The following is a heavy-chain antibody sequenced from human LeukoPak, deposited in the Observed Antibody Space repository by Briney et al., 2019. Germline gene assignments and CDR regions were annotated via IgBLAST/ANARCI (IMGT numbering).Heavy chain of an antibody. Sequence: SETLSLTCTVSGGSISSYYWSWIRQPPGKGLEWIGYIYYSGSTKYNPSLKSRVTISVDTSKSQFSLKLTSVTAADTAVYYCARAIVGATNFEYWGQGTLVTVSS. D-gene: IGHD1-26*01. CDR3: ARAIVGATNFEY. V-gene: IGHV4-59*08. J-gene: IGHJ4*02. CDR1: GGSISSYY. CDR2: IYYSGST.